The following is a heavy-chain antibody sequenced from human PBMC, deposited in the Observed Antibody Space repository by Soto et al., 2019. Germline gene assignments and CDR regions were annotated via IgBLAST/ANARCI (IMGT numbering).Heavy chain of an antibody. CDR2: SFYTGIT. CDR3: AHFGDLEGFDP. D-gene: IGHD4-17*01. J-gene: IGHJ5*02. V-gene: IGHV4-59*01. Sequence: QVQLQESGPGLVRPSETLSLTCTVSGGSISRYFWSWIRQSPGKGLEWIGYSFYTGITTYSPSLKSRVFISIDTSKTQFSLKLSSLTASDTAVYYFAHFGDLEGFDPWGQGTLVTVPS. CDR1: GGSISRYF.